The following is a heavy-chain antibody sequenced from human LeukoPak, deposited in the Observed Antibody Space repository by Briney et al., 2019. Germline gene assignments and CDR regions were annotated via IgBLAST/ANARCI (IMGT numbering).Heavy chain of an antibody. CDR1: GYSFTSYW. CDR2: IYPGDSDT. J-gene: IGHJ6*02. CDR3: ARHSWGEVDGIWFGELSSCMDV. Sequence: GESLKISCKGSGYSFTSYWIGWVRQMPGKGLEWMGIIYPGDSDTRYSPSFQGQVTISADKSISTAYLQWSSLKASDTAMYYCARHSWGEVDGIWFGELSSCMDVWGQGTTVTVSS. D-gene: IGHD3-10*01. V-gene: IGHV5-51*01.